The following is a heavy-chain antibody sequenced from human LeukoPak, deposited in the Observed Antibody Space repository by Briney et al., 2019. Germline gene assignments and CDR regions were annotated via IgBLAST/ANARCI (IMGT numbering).Heavy chain of an antibody. J-gene: IGHJ4*02. Sequence: SVKVSCKASGFTFTSSAMQRVRQARGQRLEWIGWIVVGSGNTNYAQKFQERVTITRDMSTSTGYMELSSLRSEDTAVYYCAADYYDSSGYYYAYWGQGTLVTVSS. D-gene: IGHD3-22*01. CDR3: AADYYDSSGYYYAY. CDR2: IVVGSGNT. CDR1: GFTFTSSA. V-gene: IGHV1-58*02.